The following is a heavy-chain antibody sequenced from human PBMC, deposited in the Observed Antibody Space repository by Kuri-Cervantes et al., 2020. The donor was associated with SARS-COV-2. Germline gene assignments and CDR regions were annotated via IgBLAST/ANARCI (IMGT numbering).Heavy chain of an antibody. CDR2: VHSSGST. V-gene: IGHV4-4*07. D-gene: IGHD3-3*01. J-gene: IGHJ4*02. CDR3: ARGPAHDFWSGYRFDY. CDR1: GGSISSYY. Sequence: SETLSLTCTVSGGSISSYYWSWIRQPAGRGLEWIGDVHSSGSTNYNPSLESRVTISTDTSKNQFSLKLSSVTAADTAVYYCARGPAHDFWSGYRFDYWGQGTLVTVSS.